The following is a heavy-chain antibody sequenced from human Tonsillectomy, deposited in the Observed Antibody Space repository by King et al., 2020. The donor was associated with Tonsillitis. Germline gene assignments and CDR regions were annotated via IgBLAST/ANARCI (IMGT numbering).Heavy chain of an antibody. CDR3: ACDGWCEQTHFYFYGMDV. J-gene: IGHJ6*02. CDR2: ISYDGSNK. Sequence: VQLVESGGGVVQPGRSLRLSCAASGFTFSSYAMHWVRQAPGKGLEWVAVISYDGSNKYFADSVKGRFTISRDNSKNTLYLQMNSRRAEDTAVYYCACDGWCEQTHFYFYGMDVWGQGTTVTVSS. V-gene: IGHV3-30-3*01. CDR1: GFTFSSYA. D-gene: IGHD2-21*01.